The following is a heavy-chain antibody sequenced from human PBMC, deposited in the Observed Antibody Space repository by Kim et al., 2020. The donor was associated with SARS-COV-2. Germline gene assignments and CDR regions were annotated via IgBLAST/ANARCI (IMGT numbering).Heavy chain of an antibody. V-gene: IGHV5-51*01. Sequence: GESLKISCKGSGYSFTSYWIGWVRQMPGKGLEWMGIIYPGDSDTRYSPSFQGQVTISADKSISTAYLQWSSLKASDTAMYYCARRYYGDYVTGYWFDPWGQGTLVTVSS. CDR2: IYPGDSDT. CDR1: GYSFTSYW. D-gene: IGHD4-17*01. J-gene: IGHJ5*02. CDR3: ARRYYGDYVTGYWFDP.